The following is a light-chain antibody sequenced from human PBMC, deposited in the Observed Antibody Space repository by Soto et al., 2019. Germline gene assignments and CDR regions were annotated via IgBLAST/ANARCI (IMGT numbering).Light chain of an antibody. CDR3: QSYDASLSGDVV. CDR2: GNS. J-gene: IGLJ2*01. CDR1: RSNIGAGYD. Sequence: QSVLTQPPSVSGAPGQRVTISCTGSRSNIGAGYDVHWYQQIPGAAPKLLIYGNSNRPSGVPDRFSGSKSGTSASLAITGLQAEDEADYYCQSYDASLSGDVVFGGGTHLTVL. V-gene: IGLV1-40*01.